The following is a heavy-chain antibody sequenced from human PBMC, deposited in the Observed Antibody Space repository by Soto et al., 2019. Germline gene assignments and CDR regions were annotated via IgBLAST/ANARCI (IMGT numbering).Heavy chain of an antibody. J-gene: IGHJ1*01. CDR2: IRGKAYSGTT. D-gene: IGHD5-18*01. V-gene: IGHV3-49*04. Sequence: GSLRLSCTASGFTFGSYSMGWVRLASGKGLEWVGSIRGKAYSGTTEYAASVRGRFTISRDDSNSIAYLHLDSLKTEDTAVYYCALRGYTSGLNEYLQHWAQGTRVTVS. CDR3: ALRGYTSGLNEYLQH. CDR1: GFTFGSYS.